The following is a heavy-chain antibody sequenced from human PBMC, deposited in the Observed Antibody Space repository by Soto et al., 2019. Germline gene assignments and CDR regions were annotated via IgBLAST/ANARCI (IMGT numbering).Heavy chain of an antibody. D-gene: IGHD2-15*01. CDR2: IFWDDDK. CDR1: GFSLSTSGVG. V-gene: IGHV2-5*02. J-gene: IGHJ1*01. Sequence: QITLKESGPTLVKPTQTLTLTCTFSGFSLSTSGVGVGWMRQPPGKALEWLALIFWDDDKRYSPSLKSRLTITKDTSKNQVVLTMTNMDPVDTAPYYCAHGRSCYRDEYFQHWGQGTMVTVSS. CDR3: AHGRSCYRDEYFQH.